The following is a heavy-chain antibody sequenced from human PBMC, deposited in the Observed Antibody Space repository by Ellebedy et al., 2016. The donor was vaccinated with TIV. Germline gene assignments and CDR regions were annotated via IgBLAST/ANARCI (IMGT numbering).Heavy chain of an antibody. D-gene: IGHD4-23*01. CDR2: ISPADSHL. J-gene: IGHJ3*02. V-gene: IGHV5-51*01. CDR1: GYSFTNYW. Sequence: GESLKISCKGFGYSFTNYWIVWVRQMPGKGLAWMGVISPADSHLRSSPSFQGQVTISADKSSSTAYLRWSSLRASDTAINYCARHSGGGQGVFDIWGLGTIVTVSS. CDR3: ARHSGGGQGVFDI.